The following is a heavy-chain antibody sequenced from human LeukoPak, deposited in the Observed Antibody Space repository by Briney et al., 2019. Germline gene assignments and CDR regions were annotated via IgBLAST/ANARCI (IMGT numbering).Heavy chain of an antibody. D-gene: IGHD3-10*01. CDR2: ISGSGGST. CDR3: AKVPLLWFGELSGISWFDP. Sequence: GGSLRLSCAASGFTFSIYSMNWVRQAPGKGLEWVSAISGSGGSTYYADSVKGRFTISRDNSKNTLYLQMNSLRAEDTAVYYCAKVPLLWFGELSGISWFDPWGQGTLVTVSS. J-gene: IGHJ5*02. V-gene: IGHV3-23*01. CDR1: GFTFSIYS.